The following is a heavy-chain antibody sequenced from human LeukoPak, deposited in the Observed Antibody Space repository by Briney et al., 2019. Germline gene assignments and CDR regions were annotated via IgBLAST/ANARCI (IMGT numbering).Heavy chain of an antibody. J-gene: IGHJ4*02. Sequence: PGGPLRLSCAASGFTVSGNYMSWVRQAPGKGLEWVSVIYSGGSTYYADSVKGRFTISKDNSKNTLYLQMNSLRAEDTAVYYCARGDRGGGPLYLFDYWGQGTLVTVSS. CDR3: ARGDRGGGPLYLFDY. CDR2: IYSGGST. V-gene: IGHV3-53*01. D-gene: IGHD3-10*01. CDR1: GFTVSGNY.